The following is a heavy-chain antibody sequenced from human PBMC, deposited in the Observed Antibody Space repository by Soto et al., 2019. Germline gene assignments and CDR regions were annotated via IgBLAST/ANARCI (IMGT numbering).Heavy chain of an antibody. V-gene: IGHV3-23*01. Sequence: GGSLRLSCAASGFTFSSYAMSWVRQAPGKGLEWVSAISGSGGSTYYADSMKGRFTISRDNSKNTLYLQMNSLRAEDTAVYYCAKTGRYSYGYSWLDPWGQGTLVTVSS. CDR1: GFTFSSYA. D-gene: IGHD5-18*01. J-gene: IGHJ5*02. CDR2: ISGSGGST. CDR3: AKTGRYSYGYSWLDP.